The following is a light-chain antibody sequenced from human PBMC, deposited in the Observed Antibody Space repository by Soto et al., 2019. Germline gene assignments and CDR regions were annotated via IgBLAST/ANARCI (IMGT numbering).Light chain of an antibody. CDR2: KDS. Sequence: SYELTQPSSVSVSPGQTARITCSGDVLAKKYARWFQQKPGQAPVLVIYKDSERPSGIPERFSGSSSGTTVTLTISGAQVEDEADYYCYSVADNNRVFGGGTKVTVL. V-gene: IGLV3-27*01. CDR3: YSVADNNRV. J-gene: IGLJ2*01. CDR1: VLAKKY.